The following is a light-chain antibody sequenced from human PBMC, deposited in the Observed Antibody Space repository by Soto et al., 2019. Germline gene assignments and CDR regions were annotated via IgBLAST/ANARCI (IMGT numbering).Light chain of an antibody. CDR3: QQGYSNPWT. CDR2: AAS. Sequence: IQMTHSPSSLSASIGDRVTITCRASQTVNTYLHWYQQKPGKAPKLLIYAASNLQSGVPSRFSGSGSGTNFTLSLNSLQPEDFATYYCQQGYSNPWTFGQGTKVDIK. V-gene: IGKV1-39*01. J-gene: IGKJ1*01. CDR1: QTVNTY.